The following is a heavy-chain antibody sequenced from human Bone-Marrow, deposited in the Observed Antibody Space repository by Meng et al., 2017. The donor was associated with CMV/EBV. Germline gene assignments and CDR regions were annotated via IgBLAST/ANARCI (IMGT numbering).Heavy chain of an antibody. V-gene: IGHV1-2*02. J-gene: IGHJ4*02. D-gene: IGHD3-22*01. CDR2: MNPNSGGT. Sequence: ASVKVSCKASGYTFTNYDINWVRQAPGQGLEWMGWMNPNSGGTNYAQKFQGRVTMTRDTSISTAYMELSRLRSDDTAVYYCAREGRDREFDYWGQGTLVTVSS. CDR1: GYTFTNYD. CDR3: AREGRDREFDY.